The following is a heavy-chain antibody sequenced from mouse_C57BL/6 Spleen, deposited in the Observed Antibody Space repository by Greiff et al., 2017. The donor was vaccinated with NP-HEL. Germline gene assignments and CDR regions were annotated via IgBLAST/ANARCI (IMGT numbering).Heavy chain of an antibody. V-gene: IGHV5-16*01. CDR3: ARCLYGNYDY. J-gene: IGHJ2*01. Sequence: DVKLVESEGGLVQPGSSMKLSCTASGFTFSDYYMAWVRQVPEKGLEWVANINYDGSSTYYLDSLKSRFIISRDNAKNILYLQMSSLKSEDTATYYCARCLYGNYDYWGQGTTLTVSS. CDR1: GFTFSDYY. CDR2: INYDGSST. D-gene: IGHD2-1*01.